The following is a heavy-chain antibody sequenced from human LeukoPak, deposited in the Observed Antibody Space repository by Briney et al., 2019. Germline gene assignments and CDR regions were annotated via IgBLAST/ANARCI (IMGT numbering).Heavy chain of an antibody. CDR2: ISGSGGGT. CDR1: GFTFSSYA. J-gene: IGHJ6*02. CDR3: AKGAYSSGFEFPSHYYYYGMDV. D-gene: IGHD3-22*01. Sequence: GSLRLSCAASGFTFSSYAMSWVRQAPGKGLEWVSAISGSGGGTYYADSVKGRFTISRDNSKNTLYLQMNSLRAEDTAVYYCAKGAYSSGFEFPSHYYYYGMDVWGQGTTVTVSS. V-gene: IGHV3-23*01.